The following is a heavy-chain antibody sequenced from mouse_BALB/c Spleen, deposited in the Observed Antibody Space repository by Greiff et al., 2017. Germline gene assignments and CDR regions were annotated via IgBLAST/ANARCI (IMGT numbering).Heavy chain of an antibody. V-gene: IGHV1S81*02. D-gene: IGHD2-1*01. CDR2: INPSNGGT. Sequence: VQLQQSGAELVKPGASVKLSCKASGYTFTSYYMYWVKQRPGQGLEWIGEINPSNGGTNFNEKFKSKATLTVDKSSSTAYMQLSSLTSEDSAVYYCTRAYYGNYVSKYYAMDYWGQGTSVTVSS. CDR3: TRAYYGNYVSKYYAMDY. CDR1: GYTFTSYY. J-gene: IGHJ4*01.